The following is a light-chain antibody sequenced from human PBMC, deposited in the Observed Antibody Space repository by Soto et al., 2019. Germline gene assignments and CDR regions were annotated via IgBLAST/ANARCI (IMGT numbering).Light chain of an antibody. Sequence: DIQMTQSPSSLSASFGNRITITCLASQSISSYLNSYQHKPGNAPKRLINAASSWEGGVPSRFSGGGSGTDFTLNISSLQPDDVATYYCQQYNSYSWTFGQGTKVDIK. V-gene: IGKV1-39*01. CDR3: QQYNSYSWT. CDR1: QSISSY. CDR2: AAS. J-gene: IGKJ1*01.